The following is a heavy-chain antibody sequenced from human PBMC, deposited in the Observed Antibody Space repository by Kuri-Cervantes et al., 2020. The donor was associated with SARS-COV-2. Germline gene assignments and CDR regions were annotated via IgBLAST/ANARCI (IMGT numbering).Heavy chain of an antibody. CDR1: GFTFGDYA. V-gene: IGHV3-49*04. D-gene: IGHD1-26*01. CDR2: IRSKGYGGTT. CDR3: TTDLMGRELDAFDI. J-gene: IGHJ3*02. Sequence: GGSLRLSCTASGFTFGDYAMSWVRQAPGKGLEWVGFIRSKGYGGTTEHAAYVKGRFTISRDDSKSIAYLQMNSLKTEDTAVYYCTTDLMGRELDAFDIWGQGTMVTVSS.